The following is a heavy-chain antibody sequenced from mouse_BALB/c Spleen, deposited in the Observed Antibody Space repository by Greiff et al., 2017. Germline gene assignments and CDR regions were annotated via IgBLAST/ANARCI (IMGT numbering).Heavy chain of an antibody. CDR3: ARQGGNWYFDV. V-gene: IGHV5-12-1*01. Sequence: EVHLVESGGGLVKPGGSLKLSCAASGFAFSSYDMSWVRQTPEKRLEWVAYISSGGGSTYYPDTVKGRFTISRDNAKNTLYLQMSSLKSEDTAMYYCARQGGNWYFDVWGAGTTVTVSS. J-gene: IGHJ1*01. CDR1: GFAFSSYD. CDR2: ISSGGGST.